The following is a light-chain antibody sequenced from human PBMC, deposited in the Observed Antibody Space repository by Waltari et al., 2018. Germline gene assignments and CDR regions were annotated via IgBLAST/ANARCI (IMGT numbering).Light chain of an antibody. J-gene: IGLJ3*02. Sequence: QSALTQPASVSGSPGQSITISCTGTATDLGGYNYVSWYQQRPGKAPKPIIFDVSSRPSGISNRFSGSKFGNTASLTISGLQPEDEADYYCCSFTSSSTWVFGGGTKLTVL. CDR2: DVS. V-gene: IGLV2-14*01. CDR1: ATDLGGYNY. CDR3: CSFTSSSTWV.